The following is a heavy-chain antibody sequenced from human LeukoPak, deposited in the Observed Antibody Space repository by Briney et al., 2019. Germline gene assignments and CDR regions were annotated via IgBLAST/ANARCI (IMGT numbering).Heavy chain of an antibody. Sequence: GGSLRLSCAASGFSFSSYAMSWVRQAPGRGLEWVSAISKSGDSTFYADSVKGRFTISRDNSQNTLYVQMNSLRAEDTAVYYCAKDQGYSSAWYSRDGFDMWGQGTMVTVSS. J-gene: IGHJ3*02. CDR2: ISKSGDST. V-gene: IGHV3-23*01. CDR3: AKDQGYSSAWYSRDGFDM. CDR1: GFSFSSYA. D-gene: IGHD6-19*01.